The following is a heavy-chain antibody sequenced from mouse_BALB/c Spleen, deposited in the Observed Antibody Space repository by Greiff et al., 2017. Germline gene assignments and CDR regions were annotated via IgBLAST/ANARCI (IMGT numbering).Heavy chain of an antibody. CDR3: ASPYYGNPNDFAMDY. J-gene: IGHJ4*01. CDR1: GFTFSYYA. D-gene: IGHD2-10*01. CDR2: ISSGGSYT. V-gene: IGHV5-9-3*01. Sequence: EVQVVESGGGLVQPGGSLKLSCAASGFTFSYYAMSWVRQSPEKRLEWVATISSGGSYTYYPDSVKVRLTISRDNAKKTLYLQMSSLRSEDTSMYYCASPYYGNPNDFAMDYRGQGTSVSVSS.